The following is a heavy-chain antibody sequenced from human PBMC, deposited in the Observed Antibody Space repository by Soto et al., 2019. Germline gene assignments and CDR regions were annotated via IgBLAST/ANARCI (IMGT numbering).Heavy chain of an antibody. CDR1: GGSISSSSSY. CDR2: IYYLGNT. Sequence: SETLSLTCTVSGGSISSSSSYWGWIRQPPGKGLEWVGSIYYLGNTYYNPSLGSRVTISVDTSKNQFSLKLSSVTAADTAVYYCARTLGPTPADIVVVVAATSYFDYWGQGTLVTVSS. CDR3: ARTLGPTPADIVVVVAATSYFDY. J-gene: IGHJ4*02. D-gene: IGHD2-15*01. V-gene: IGHV4-39*01.